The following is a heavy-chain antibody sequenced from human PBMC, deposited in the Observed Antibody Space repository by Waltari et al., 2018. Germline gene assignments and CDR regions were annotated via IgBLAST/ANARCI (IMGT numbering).Heavy chain of an antibody. J-gene: IGHJ5*02. V-gene: IGHV4-38-2*02. CDR2: MFYGGRT. CDR3: TRVGTGISTNNWCDP. Sequence: QVQLQESGPGLVKPSETLSLICSVSGYSISSGYYWGWIRQPPGKGLEWIGSMFYGGRTYYNPSRKSRGTISVDTSKNHFSLKVTSVTAADTALYYCTRVGTGISTNNWCDPWGQGILVTVSS. CDR1: GYSISSGYY. D-gene: IGHD1-1*01.